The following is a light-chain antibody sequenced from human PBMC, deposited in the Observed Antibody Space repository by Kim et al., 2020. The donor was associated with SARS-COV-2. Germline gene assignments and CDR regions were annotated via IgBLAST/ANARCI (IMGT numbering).Light chain of an antibody. CDR1: QSISNW. CDR3: QQYNTYPWT. J-gene: IGKJ1*01. CDR2: KAS. V-gene: IGKV1-5*03. Sequence: DIQMTQSPSTLSASVGDRATITCRASQSISNWLAWYQQKPGQAPKLLIYKASNLETGVPSRFSGSASGTEFTLTISSLQPDDFATYYCQQYNTYPWTFGQGTKVDIK.